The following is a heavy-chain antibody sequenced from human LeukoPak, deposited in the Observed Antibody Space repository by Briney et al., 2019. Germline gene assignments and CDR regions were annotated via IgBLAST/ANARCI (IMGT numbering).Heavy chain of an antibody. CDR2: INPNSGGT. CDR3: ARERYDSWSGYALGDY. CDR1: GYTFTGYY. J-gene: IGHJ4*02. Sequence: ASVKVSCKASGYTFTGYYMHWVRQAPGQGLEWMGRINPNSGGTNYAQKFQGRVTMTRDTSISAAYMELSRLRSDDTAVYYCARERYDSWSGYALGDYWGQGTLVAVSS. D-gene: IGHD3-3*01. V-gene: IGHV1-2*06.